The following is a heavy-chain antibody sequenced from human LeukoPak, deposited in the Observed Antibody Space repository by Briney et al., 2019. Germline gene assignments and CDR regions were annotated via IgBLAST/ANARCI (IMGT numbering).Heavy chain of an antibody. CDR1: GGSISSYY. CDR2: IYYSGNT. D-gene: IGHD1-1*01. CDR3: ARVNWNYFDY. J-gene: IGHJ4*02. Sequence: SETLSLTCTVSGGSISSYYWSWIRQPPGKGLEWIGYIYYSGNTNYNPSLKSRLTMSADRSRKQFSLKLNSVTAADTAVYYCARVNWNYFDYWGQGILVTVSS. V-gene: IGHV4-59*08.